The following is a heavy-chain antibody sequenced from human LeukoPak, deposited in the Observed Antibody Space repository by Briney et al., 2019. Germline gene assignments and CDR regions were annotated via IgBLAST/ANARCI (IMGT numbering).Heavy chain of an antibody. J-gene: IGHJ6*02. V-gene: IGHV1-69*04. CDR2: IIPIFGIA. CDR3: ATRKCGGDCYSDYYYGMDV. Sequence: ASVKVSCKASGGTFSSYAISWVRQAPGQGLEWMGRIIPIFGIANYAQKFQGRVTITEDKSTSTAYMELSSLRSEDTAVYYCATRKCGGDCYSDYYYGMDVWGQGTTVTVSS. CDR1: GGTFSSYA. D-gene: IGHD2-21*02.